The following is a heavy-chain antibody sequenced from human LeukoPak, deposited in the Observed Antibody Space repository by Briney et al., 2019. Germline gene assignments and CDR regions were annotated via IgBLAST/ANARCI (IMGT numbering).Heavy chain of an antibody. CDR1: GYTFTGYY. V-gene: IGHV1-2*02. CDR2: INPNSGGT. Sequence: ASVKVSCKASGYTFTGYYMHWVRQAPGQGLEWMGWINPNSGGTNYAQKFQGRVTMTRDTSISTAYMELSRLRSDDTAVYYCARRLWQRATVTTDYYYGMDVWGQGTTVTVSS. J-gene: IGHJ6*02. D-gene: IGHD4-17*01. CDR3: ARRLWQRATVTTDYYYGMDV.